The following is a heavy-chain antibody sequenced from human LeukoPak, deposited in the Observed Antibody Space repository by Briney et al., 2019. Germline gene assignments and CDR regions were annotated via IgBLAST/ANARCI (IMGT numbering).Heavy chain of an antibody. CDR3: AKNLAS. D-gene: IGHD3-3*02. V-gene: IGHV1-2*06. J-gene: IGHJ5*02. CDR2: IHPNSGDT. CDR1: GNTFTGHY. Sequence: ASVKVSCKASGNTFTGHYMHWVRQAPGQGLEWMGRIHPNSGDTIYAQIFQGRVTMTRDTSVSTAYMELSSLTSGDTAVYYCAKNLASWGQGTLVTVSS.